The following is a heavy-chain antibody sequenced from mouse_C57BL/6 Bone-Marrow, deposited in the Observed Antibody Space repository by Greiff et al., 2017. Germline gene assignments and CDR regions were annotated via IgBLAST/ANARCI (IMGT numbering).Heavy chain of an antibody. CDR1: GYTFTSYW. J-gene: IGHJ2*01. Sequence: QVQLQQPGAELVKPGASVKLSCKASGYTFTSYWMHWVKQRPGRGLGWIGRIDPNSGGTKYNEKFKSKATLTVDKPSSTAYMQLSSLTSEDSAVYYCARSVLLWEFDYWGQGTTLTVSS. CDR2: IDPNSGGT. V-gene: IGHV1-72*01. CDR3: ARSVLLWEFDY. D-gene: IGHD2-10*01.